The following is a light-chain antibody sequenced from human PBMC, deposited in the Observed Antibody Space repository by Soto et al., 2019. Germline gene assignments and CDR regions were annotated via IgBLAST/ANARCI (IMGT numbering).Light chain of an antibody. CDR3: QQRSNWLT. Sequence: EIVLTQSPATLSLSPGERATLSCRASQSVSRYLAWYQQKPGQAPRLLIYDASIRTTGIPARFSGSGSGTDFTLTISSLEPEDFVVYYCQQRSNWLTFGGGTKVEIK. CDR2: DAS. V-gene: IGKV3-11*01. CDR1: QSVSRY. J-gene: IGKJ4*01.